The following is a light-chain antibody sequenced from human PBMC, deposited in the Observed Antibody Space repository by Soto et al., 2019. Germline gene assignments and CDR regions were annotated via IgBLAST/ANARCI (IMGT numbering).Light chain of an antibody. J-gene: IGKJ1*01. CDR2: GAS. CDR1: QSVPSKY. Sequence: EIVLTQSPGTLSSSPGERATLSCRSSQSVPSKYLAWYQQNPGQAPRLLIYGASNRATGIPDKFSGSGSGTDFTLTISRLEPEDFAVYYCQQYGTSPRTFGQGTKVDIK. V-gene: IGKV3-20*01. CDR3: QQYGTSPRT.